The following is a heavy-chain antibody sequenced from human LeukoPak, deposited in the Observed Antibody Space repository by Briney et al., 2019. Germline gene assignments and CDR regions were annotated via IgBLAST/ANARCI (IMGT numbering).Heavy chain of an antibody. CDR2: IKQDGSEK. CDR3: ARCGERWRQLVRRRVDP. D-gene: IGHD6-13*01. Sequence: GGSLRLSCAASGFTFSSYWMSWVRQAPGKGLEWVANIKQDGSEKYYVDSVKGRFTISRDNAKNSLYLQMNSLRAEDTAVYYCARCGERWRQLVRRRVDPWGHGTLVTVSS. CDR1: GFTFSSYW. J-gene: IGHJ5*02. V-gene: IGHV3-7*03.